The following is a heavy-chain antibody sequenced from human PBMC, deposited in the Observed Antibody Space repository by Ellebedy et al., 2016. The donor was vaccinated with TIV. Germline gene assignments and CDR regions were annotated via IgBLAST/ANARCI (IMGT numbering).Heavy chain of an antibody. D-gene: IGHD2-2*01. CDR3: ARLCSSFDCSGAFDF. CDR1: GGSFSGYH. V-gene: IGHV4-34*01. CDR2: INHSGST. Sequence: SETLSLXXAVYGGSFSGYHWTWIRQPPGKGLEWIGEINHSGSTNYNPSLKSRVTISVDTSKNQFSLKLNSVTAADTAIYYCARLCSSFDCSGAFDFWGQGILVTVSS. J-gene: IGHJ4*02.